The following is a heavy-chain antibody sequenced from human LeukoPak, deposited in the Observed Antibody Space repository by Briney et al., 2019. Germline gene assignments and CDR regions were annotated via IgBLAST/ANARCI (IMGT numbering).Heavy chain of an antibody. J-gene: IGHJ4*02. V-gene: IGHV3-30*04. Sequence: GGSLRLSCSASGFTFSFYAMHWVRQAPGKGLEWVAIISYDGSHKYYADSVKGRFTISRDNSKNTLYLQMNSLRAEDTAMYYCAKEITRPNRAVAGLNYWGQGTLVTVSS. D-gene: IGHD6-19*01. CDR2: ISYDGSHK. CDR1: GFTFSFYA. CDR3: AKEITRPNRAVAGLNY.